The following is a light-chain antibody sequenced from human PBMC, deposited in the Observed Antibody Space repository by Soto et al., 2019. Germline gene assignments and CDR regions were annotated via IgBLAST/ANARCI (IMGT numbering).Light chain of an antibody. J-gene: IGLJ1*01. Sequence: QSLVTQPASLSGSPWQSITISCTGTSSDVGAYNYDSWYQQYPGEAPKVIIYDVSHRPAGVSNRFSGSKSGNTASLTISGLQTQDEADYYCSSYTSATTYVFGTGTKVTVL. V-gene: IGLV2-14*01. CDR3: SSYTSATTYV. CDR2: DVS. CDR1: SSDVGAYNY.